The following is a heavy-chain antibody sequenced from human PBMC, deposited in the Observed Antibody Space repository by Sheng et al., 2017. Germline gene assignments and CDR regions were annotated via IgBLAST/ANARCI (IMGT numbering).Heavy chain of an antibody. V-gene: IGHV4-34*01. CDR3: ARGLPYQLHRYYYYYGMDV. CDR1: GGSFSGYY. J-gene: IGHJ6*02. CDR2: INHSGST. Sequence: QVQLQQWGAGLLKPSETLSLTCAVYGGSFSGYYWSWIRQPPGKGLEWIGEINHSGSTNYNPSLKSRVTISVDTSKNQFSLKLSSVTAADTAVYYCARGLPYQLHRYYYYYGMDVWGQGTTVTVSS. D-gene: IGHD2-2*01.